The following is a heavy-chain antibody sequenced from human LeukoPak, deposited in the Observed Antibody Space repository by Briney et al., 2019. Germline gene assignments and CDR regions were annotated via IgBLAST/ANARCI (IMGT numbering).Heavy chain of an antibody. Sequence: PGGSLRLSCAASGFSLSNYWVHWVRQAPGKGLEWVANINEDGRQRFYVDSVKGRFTISRDNAKNSLYLQMNSLRAEDTAVYYCARAVGHGSGSPRMDVWGKGTTVTVSS. J-gene: IGHJ6*04. CDR1: GFSLSNYW. D-gene: IGHD3-10*01. CDR2: INEDGRQR. CDR3: ARAVGHGSGSPRMDV. V-gene: IGHV3-7*01.